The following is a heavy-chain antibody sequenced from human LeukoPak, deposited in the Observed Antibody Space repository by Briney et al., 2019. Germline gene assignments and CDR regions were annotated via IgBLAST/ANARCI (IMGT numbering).Heavy chain of an antibody. Sequence: GESLKISCKGSGYRFSTYWIAWVRQMPGKGLEWMGIIYPGGSDIRYSPSFQGQFTISADKSISTAYLQWSSLKASDTAIYYCAGAAAGTAIDSWGQGTLVTVSS. CDR3: AGAAAGTAIDS. J-gene: IGHJ4*02. V-gene: IGHV5-51*01. CDR1: GYRFSTYW. D-gene: IGHD6-13*01. CDR2: IYPGGSDI.